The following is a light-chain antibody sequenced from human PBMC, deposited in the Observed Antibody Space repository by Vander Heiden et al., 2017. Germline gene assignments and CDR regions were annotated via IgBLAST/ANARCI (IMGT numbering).Light chain of an antibody. CDR1: QDIDIW. Sequence: DIQMTQSPSTLSASLGDRITITCRASQDIDIWLAWYQQKQGQAPKLLIYAAATPESGVPSRFSGSGSGTVFTLTISSLQPDESATYFCQQNDRYSPTFGQGTKVEI. J-gene: IGKJ1*01. CDR2: AAA. CDR3: QQNDRYSPT. V-gene: IGKV1-5*03.